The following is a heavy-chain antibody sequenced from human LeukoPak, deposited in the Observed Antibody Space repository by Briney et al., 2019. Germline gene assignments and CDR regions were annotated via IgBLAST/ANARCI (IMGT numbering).Heavy chain of an antibody. CDR1: GGSISSSSYY. Sequence: PSETLSLTCTVSGGSISSSSYYWGWIRQPPGKGLEWIGSIYYSGSTYYNPSLKSRVTISVDTSKNQFSLKLSSVTAADTAVYYCARILGYCSGGSCYRCFDPWGQGTLVTVSS. CDR3: ARILGYCSGGSCYRCFDP. D-gene: IGHD2-15*01. V-gene: IGHV4-39*01. J-gene: IGHJ5*02. CDR2: IYYSGST.